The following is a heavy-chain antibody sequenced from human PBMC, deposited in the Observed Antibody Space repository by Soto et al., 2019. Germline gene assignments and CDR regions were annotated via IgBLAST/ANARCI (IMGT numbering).Heavy chain of an antibody. CDR3: TRGGLLYTLDV. D-gene: IGHD1-26*01. V-gene: IGHV3-74*01. J-gene: IGHJ6*02. Sequence: EVQLVESGGGLVQPGGSLRLSCAASGFTFNNQWMHWVRQAPGEGLAWVSQINGDGRSATYADSVRGRFTISRDNAKNTLYLQMNSLSAEDTAVYYCTRGGLLYTLDVWGQGTAVTVSS. CDR1: GFTFNNQW. CDR2: INGDGRSA.